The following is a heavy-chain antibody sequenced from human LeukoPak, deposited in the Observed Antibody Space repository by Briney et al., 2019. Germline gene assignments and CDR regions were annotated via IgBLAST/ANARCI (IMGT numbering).Heavy chain of an antibody. V-gene: IGHV3-48*01. J-gene: IGHJ6*03. CDR2: ISSSSNTI. CDR3: ARLPVVPAAIIYYYYYYMDV. Sequence: GGSLRLSCAASGFTFSSCSMNWVRQAPGKGMEWVSYISSSSNTIYYADSVKGRFTISRDNAKNSLYLHMNSLRAEDTAVYYCARLPVVPAAIIYYYYYYMDVWGKGTTVTVSS. CDR1: GFTFSSCS. D-gene: IGHD2-2*01.